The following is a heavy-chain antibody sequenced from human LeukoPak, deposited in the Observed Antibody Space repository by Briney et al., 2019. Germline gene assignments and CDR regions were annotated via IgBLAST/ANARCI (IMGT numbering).Heavy chain of an antibody. D-gene: IGHD3-10*01. J-gene: IGHJ4*02. V-gene: IGHV3-15*01. CDR2: IKSKTDGGTT. CDR1: GFTFSNAW. CDR3: TTDLLLWFGELLSV. Sequence: GGSLRLSCAASGFTFSNAWMSWVRQAPGKGLEWVGRIKSKTDGGTTDYAAPVKGRFTISRDDSKNTLYLQMNSLKTEDTAVYYCTTDLLLWFGELLSVWGQGTLVTVSS.